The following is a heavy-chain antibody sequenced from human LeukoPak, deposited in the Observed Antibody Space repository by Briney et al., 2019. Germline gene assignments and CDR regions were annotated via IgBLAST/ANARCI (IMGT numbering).Heavy chain of an antibody. Sequence: GGSLRLSCAASGFTFSSYAMSWVRQAPGKGLEWVSAISGSGDSTYYGDSVKGRFTISRDNSKNTLYLQMNSLRAEDTAVYYCAKTRPLDSSSWSHRDYWGQGTLVTVSS. V-gene: IGHV3-23*01. CDR1: GFTFSSYA. D-gene: IGHD6-13*01. CDR2: ISGSGDST. CDR3: AKTRPLDSSSWSHRDY. J-gene: IGHJ4*02.